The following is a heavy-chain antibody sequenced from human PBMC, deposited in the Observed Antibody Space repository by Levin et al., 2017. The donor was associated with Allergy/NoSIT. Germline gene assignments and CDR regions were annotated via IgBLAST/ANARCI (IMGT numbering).Heavy chain of an antibody. CDR2: IYYSGST. CDR1: GGSISSGGYY. J-gene: IGHJ4*02. D-gene: IGHD6-13*01. CDR3: ARVPAAAASLDY. V-gene: IGHV4-31*03. Sequence: LRLSCTVSGGSISSGGYYWSWIRQHPGKGLEWIGYIYYSGSTYYNPSLKSRVTISVDTSKNQFSLKLSSVTAADTAVYYCARVPAAAASLDYWGQGTLVTVSS.